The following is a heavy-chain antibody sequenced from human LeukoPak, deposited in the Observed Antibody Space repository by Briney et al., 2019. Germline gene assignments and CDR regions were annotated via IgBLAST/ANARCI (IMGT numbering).Heavy chain of an antibody. Sequence: PGWSLRLSCVASGFTFSTSGMHWVRQSPGKWMDWVAFIRIDGNKKNYAEYVKGRFTISRDNSKNTLYLQMDSLSATDTAVYYCVKVDTWGQGTLVTISS. D-gene: IGHD5-18*01. V-gene: IGHV3-30*02. CDR2: IRIDGNKK. CDR1: GFTFSTSG. CDR3: VKVDT. J-gene: IGHJ4*02.